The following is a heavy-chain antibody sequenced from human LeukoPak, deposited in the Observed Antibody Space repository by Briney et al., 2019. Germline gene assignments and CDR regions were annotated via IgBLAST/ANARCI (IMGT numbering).Heavy chain of an antibody. D-gene: IGHD1-26*01. CDR3: AKTPGQWELLSGIDP. V-gene: IGHV3-21*01. Sequence: GGSLRLSCAASGFTFSSSAMNWVRQAPGKGLEWVSSINNVGSHIYYAGSVRGRFTISRDNAKNSLYLQMSSLRAEDTAVYYCAKTPGQWELLSGIDPWGQGTLVTVSS. J-gene: IGHJ5*02. CDR1: GFTFSSSA. CDR2: INNVGSHI.